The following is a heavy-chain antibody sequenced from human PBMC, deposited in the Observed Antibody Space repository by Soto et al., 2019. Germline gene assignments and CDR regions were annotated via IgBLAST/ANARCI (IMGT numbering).Heavy chain of an antibody. CDR1: GFTFSSYA. J-gene: IGHJ5*02. CDR3: ATLYSDVLRWFNP. CDR2: LSGSGGST. V-gene: IGHV3-23*01. Sequence: GGSLRLPCAAAGFTFSSYAMSWVRQAPGKGGGCLSPLSGSGGSTSYADPVKGRFTISRDNSTNMLDLQMNSLRAEDTAVYYCATLYSDVLRWFNPGAQVTLVTVT. D-gene: IGHD4-17*01.